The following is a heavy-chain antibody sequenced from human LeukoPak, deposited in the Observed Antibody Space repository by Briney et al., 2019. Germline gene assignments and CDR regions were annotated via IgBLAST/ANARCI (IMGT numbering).Heavy chain of an antibody. Sequence: ASAKVSCKASGYTFTSYGISWVRQAPGQGLEWMGWISAYNGNTNYAQKLQGRVTMTTDTSTSTAYMELRSLRSDDTAVYYCARDTTRSYYYYYGMDVWGQGTTVTVSS. V-gene: IGHV1-18*01. CDR3: ARDTTRSYYYYYGMDV. CDR2: ISAYNGNT. J-gene: IGHJ6*02. CDR1: GYTFTSYG. D-gene: IGHD1-1*01.